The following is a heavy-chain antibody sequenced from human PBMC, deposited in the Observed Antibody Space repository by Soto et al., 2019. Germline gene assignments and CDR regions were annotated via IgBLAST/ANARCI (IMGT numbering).Heavy chain of an antibody. CDR1: GYTFTSYD. CDR2: MNPNSGNT. D-gene: IGHD3-10*01. CDR3: AKCWKLLWFGELWDGDYYMDV. V-gene: IGHV1-8*01. Sequence: ASVKVSCKASGYTFTSYDINWVRQATGQGLEWMGWMNPNSGNTGYAQKFQGRVTMTRNTSISTAYMELSSLRAEDTAVYYCAKCWKLLWFGELWDGDYYMDVWGKGTTVTVSS. J-gene: IGHJ6*03.